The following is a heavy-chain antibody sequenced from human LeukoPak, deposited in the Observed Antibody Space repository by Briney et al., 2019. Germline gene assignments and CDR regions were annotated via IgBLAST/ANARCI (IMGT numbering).Heavy chain of an antibody. CDR1: GFTVSSNY. CDR2: IYSDGDT. D-gene: IGHD2-2*03. Sequence: PGGSLRLSCAASGFTVSSNYMNWVRQAPGKGLEWVSIIYSDGDTYYTDSVKGRFTISRDNSKNTLYLQMNSLGAEDTAMYYCARHQGGWITGGFDIWGQGTLVTVSS. CDR3: ARHQGGWITGGFDI. J-gene: IGHJ3*02. V-gene: IGHV3-66*04.